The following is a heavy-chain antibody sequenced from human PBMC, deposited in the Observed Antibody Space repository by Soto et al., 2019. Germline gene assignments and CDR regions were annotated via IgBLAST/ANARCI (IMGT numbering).Heavy chain of an antibody. D-gene: IGHD3-22*01. CDR2: VSXXNXXX. Sequence: GASVKVSCKAFGYTFTTYGLSWVRQTPGQGLEXMGXVSXXNXXXXXAXXLQGRVTMTEDTSTDTAYMELSSLRSEETAVYYCATVYDTRPYAFDIWGQGTMVTVSS. V-gene: IGHV1-18*01. CDR3: ATVYDTRPYAFDI. J-gene: IGHJ3*02. CDR1: GYTFTTYG.